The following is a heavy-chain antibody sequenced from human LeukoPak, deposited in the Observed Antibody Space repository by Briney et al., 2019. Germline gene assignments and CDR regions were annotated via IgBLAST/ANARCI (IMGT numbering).Heavy chain of an antibody. CDR2: IYHSGSV. V-gene: IGHV4-59*08. J-gene: IGHJ6*03. Sequence: SETLSLTCTLAECSLNGYYWGWIRQPLGKGLEWIGFIYHSGSVNHNPSLKSRATISVDTSKSQVSLKLTSVTSADTAVYYYSGHPRIEVPPFYYYYMDVWGKGTTVTVSS. CDR1: ECSLNGYY. D-gene: IGHD6-6*01. CDR3: SGHPRIEVPPFYYYYMDV.